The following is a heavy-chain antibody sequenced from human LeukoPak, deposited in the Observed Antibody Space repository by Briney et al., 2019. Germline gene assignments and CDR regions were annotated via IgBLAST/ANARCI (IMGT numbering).Heavy chain of an antibody. CDR3: AREVATGTVVDY. Sequence: PGGSLRLSCAASGFTFSSYSMNWVRQAPGKGLEWVSSISSSSSYIYYADSVKGRFTISRDNAKSSLYLQMNSLRAEDTAVYYCAREVATGTVVDYWGQGTLVTVSS. J-gene: IGHJ4*02. CDR2: ISSSSSYI. CDR1: GFTFSSYS. V-gene: IGHV3-21*01. D-gene: IGHD5-12*01.